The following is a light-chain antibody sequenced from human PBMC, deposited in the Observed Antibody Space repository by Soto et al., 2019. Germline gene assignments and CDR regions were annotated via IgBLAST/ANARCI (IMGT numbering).Light chain of an antibody. CDR1: QTPRTF. CDR2: AVS. Sequence: DIQMTQSPSSLSASVGDRVTITSRASQTPRTFLNWYQQTQGKAPEILIYAVSYLQSGVPSRFSGSGSGTDCTLTLSRLQPEDFATYFCKQSSAFPLTFGGGTQVDIK. V-gene: IGKV1-39*01. CDR3: KQSSAFPLT. J-gene: IGKJ4*01.